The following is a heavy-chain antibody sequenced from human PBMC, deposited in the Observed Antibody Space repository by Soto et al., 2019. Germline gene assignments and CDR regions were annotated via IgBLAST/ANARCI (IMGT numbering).Heavy chain of an antibody. D-gene: IGHD3-22*01. CDR1: GGSISSGGFC. CDR2: IFYTGST. V-gene: IGHV4-30-2*06. J-gene: IGHJ4*02. CDR3: ARATFIRKGYYDATDYYYFDY. Sequence: SETLSLTCAVSGGSISSGGFCWSWIRQSAGRGLECIGYIFYTGSTYYNPSLKSRVTISVDRSKNQFSLRLTSVTAADTAVYYCARATFIRKGYYDATDYYYFDYWGQGALVTVSS.